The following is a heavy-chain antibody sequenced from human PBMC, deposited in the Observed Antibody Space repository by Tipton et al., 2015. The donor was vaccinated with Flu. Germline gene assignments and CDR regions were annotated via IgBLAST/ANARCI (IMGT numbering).Heavy chain of an antibody. Sequence: GLVKPSETLSLICAVSDYSISSGYYWGWIRQAPGKGLEWVSAISGGGGITYFADSVRGRFTISRDNSKNTLFLQMNSLRAEDTAVYYCAKVIPEHVAGLDYWGQGTLVTVSS. CDR2: ISGGGGIT. CDR3: AKVIPEHVAGLDY. J-gene: IGHJ4*02. V-gene: IGHV3-23*01. D-gene: IGHD6-19*01. CDR1: DYSISSGYY.